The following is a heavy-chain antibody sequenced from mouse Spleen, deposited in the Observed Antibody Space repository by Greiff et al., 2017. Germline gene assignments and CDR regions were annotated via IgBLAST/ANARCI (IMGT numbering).Heavy chain of an antibody. Sequence: QVQLKQPGAELVRPGASVKLSCKASGYTFTSYWINWVKQRPGQGLEWIGNIYPSDSYTNYNQKFKDKATLTVDKSSSTAYMQLSSPTSEDSAVYYCTRGRDYYGYWYFDVWGAGTTVTVSS. CDR2: IYPSDSYT. J-gene: IGHJ1*01. CDR3: TRGRDYYGYWYFDV. V-gene: IGHV1-69*02. CDR1: GYTFTSYW. D-gene: IGHD1-1*01.